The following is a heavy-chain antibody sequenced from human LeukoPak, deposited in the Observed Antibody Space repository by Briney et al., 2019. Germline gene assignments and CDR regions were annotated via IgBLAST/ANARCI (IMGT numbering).Heavy chain of an antibody. V-gene: IGHV1-69*13. CDR1: GGTFSSYA. J-gene: IGHJ4*02. D-gene: IGHD3-10*01. CDR2: IIPIFGTP. CDR3: AREKYYRIGRFDRAYRDD. Sequence: GASVKVSCKASGGTFSSYAVSWVRQAPGQGLEWMGGIIPIFGTPKYAQKFQGRITITADESTSTAYMELSSLRSEDMALYFCAREKYYRIGRFDRAYRDDWGQGTLVTVSS.